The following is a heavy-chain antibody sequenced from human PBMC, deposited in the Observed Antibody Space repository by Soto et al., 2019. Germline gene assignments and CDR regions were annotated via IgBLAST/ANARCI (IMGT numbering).Heavy chain of an antibody. D-gene: IGHD5-12*01. CDR1: GYTFTGYY. CDR3: ARGGYSGYDQTDY. Sequence: ASVKVSCKAYGYTFTGYYMHWVRQAPGQGLERMGWINPNRGRTNYEQTFQGRATMTRDTSISTAYMELSRLRSDDTGVYYCARGGYSGYDQTDYRGQGTLVTVSS. CDR2: INPNRGRT. V-gene: IGHV1-2*02. J-gene: IGHJ4*02.